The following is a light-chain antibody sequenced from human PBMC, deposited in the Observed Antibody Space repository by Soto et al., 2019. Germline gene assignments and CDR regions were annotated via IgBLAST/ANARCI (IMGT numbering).Light chain of an antibody. Sequence: QSALTQPASVSGSPGQSITSSCTGTTNDVGGYNYVSWYQQHPGKAPKLLIFEVSSRPSGLSNRFSGSKSGNTDSLTISAPQAEDEADYFCNSYTSSTSRPYVFGTGTKVTVL. J-gene: IGLJ1*01. CDR1: TNDVGGYNY. V-gene: IGLV2-14*01. CDR2: EVS. CDR3: NSYTSSTSRPYV.